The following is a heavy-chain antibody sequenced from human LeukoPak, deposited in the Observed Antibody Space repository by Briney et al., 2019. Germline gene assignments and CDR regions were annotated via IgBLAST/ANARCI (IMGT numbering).Heavy chain of an antibody. Sequence: GGSLRLSCAASGFTFSGSAVHWVRQASGKGLEWVGRIRSKANSYATAYAASVKGRFTISRDDSKNTAYLQMNSLKTEDTAVYYCTRSIAAADTYYYYYYMDVWGKGTTVTVSS. J-gene: IGHJ6*03. V-gene: IGHV3-73*01. CDR1: GFTFSGSA. CDR3: TRSIAAADTYYYYYYMDV. D-gene: IGHD6-13*01. CDR2: IRSKANSYAT.